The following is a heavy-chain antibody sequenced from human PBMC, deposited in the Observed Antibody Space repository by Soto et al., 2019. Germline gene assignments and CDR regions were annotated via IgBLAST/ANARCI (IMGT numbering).Heavy chain of an antibody. CDR3: AKGRGFYSDHYFDP. Sequence: QVQLLESGPGLVKPSETLSLTCSVSLDSISNSYWTWIRQPAGKGLEWIGHIYSSGNANYNPSLKSRVTMSLDTSKNQFSLSLKYVTAADTAIYYCAKGRGFYSDHYFDPWGQGTQVTVSS. V-gene: IGHV4-4*07. J-gene: IGHJ5*02. CDR1: LDSISNSY. CDR2: IYSSGNA. D-gene: IGHD3-22*01.